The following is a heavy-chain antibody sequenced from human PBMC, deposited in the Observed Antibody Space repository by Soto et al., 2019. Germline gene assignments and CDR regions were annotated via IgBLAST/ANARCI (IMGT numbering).Heavy chain of an antibody. Sequence: SETLSLTCTVSGGSISIYNWNWIRQPAGKGLEWIGRIHTSGNTNYNPSLRSRVTMSVDMSKNQFSLNLSSVTAADTAVYHCARDLGWSIYYFNYGMDVWGQGTTVTVSS. CDR1: GGSISIYN. CDR2: IHTSGNT. V-gene: IGHV4-4*07. D-gene: IGHD6-19*01. J-gene: IGHJ6*02. CDR3: ARDLGWSIYYFNYGMDV.